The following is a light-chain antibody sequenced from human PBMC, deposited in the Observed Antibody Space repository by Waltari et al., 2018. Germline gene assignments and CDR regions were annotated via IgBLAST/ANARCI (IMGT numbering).Light chain of an antibody. CDR3: QQYHTSPFT. V-gene: IGKV4-1*01. J-gene: IGKJ3*01. CDR1: QSVLYSSNSQNY. Sequence: DIVMTQSPDSLAVSLGERVTINCKSSQSVLYSSNSQNYLAWYQQKPGQPPKLLIHWASTRESGVPDRFSGSGSGTDFTLTISSLQAEDVAIYYCQQYHTSPFTFGPGTKVDI. CDR2: WAS.